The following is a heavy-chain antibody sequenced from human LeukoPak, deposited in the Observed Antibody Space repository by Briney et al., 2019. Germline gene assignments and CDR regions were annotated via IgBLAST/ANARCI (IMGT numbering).Heavy chain of an antibody. CDR2: INHSGST. D-gene: IGHD3-16*02. CDR1: GGSFSGYY. CDR3: ARDLPSYDYVWGSYRYPYSFDY. V-gene: IGHV4-34*01. Sequence: PSETLSLTCAVYGGSFSGYYWSWIRQHPGKGLEWIGEINHSGSTNYNPSLKSRVTISVDTSKNQFSLKLSSVTAADTAVYYCARDLPSYDYVWGSYRYPYSFDYWGQGTLVTVSS. J-gene: IGHJ4*02.